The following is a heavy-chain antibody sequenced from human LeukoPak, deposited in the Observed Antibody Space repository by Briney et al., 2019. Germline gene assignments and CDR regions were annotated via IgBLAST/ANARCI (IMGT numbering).Heavy chain of an antibody. CDR3: ARALYYYDSSGHPWFDP. V-gene: IGHV4-59*01. Sequence: SETLSLTCTVSGGSIRSYYWSWIRQPPGKGLEWIGYIYYSGSTNYNPSLKSRVTISVDTSKNQFSLKLSSVTAADTAVYYCARALYYYDSSGHPWFDPWGQGTLVTVSS. J-gene: IGHJ5*02. D-gene: IGHD3-22*01. CDR2: IYYSGST. CDR1: GGSIRSYY.